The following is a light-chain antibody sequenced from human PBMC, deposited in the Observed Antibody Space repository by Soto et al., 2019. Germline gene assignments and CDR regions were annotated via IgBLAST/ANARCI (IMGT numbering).Light chain of an antibody. J-gene: IGLJ1*01. Sequence: QSVLTQPPSASGSPGQSVTISCTGTGGDVGGYNYVSWYQQHPGKVPRLIIYDINKRPSGVPDRFSGSKSDNTASLTVSGLQAEDEADYSSSSYAGCNQHVFVPGSKVTV. V-gene: IGLV2-8*01. CDR1: GGDVGGYNY. CDR3: SSYAGCNQHV. CDR2: DIN.